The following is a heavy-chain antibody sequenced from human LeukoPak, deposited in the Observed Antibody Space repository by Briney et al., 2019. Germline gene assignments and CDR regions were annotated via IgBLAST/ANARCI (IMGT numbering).Heavy chain of an antibody. J-gene: IGHJ4*02. CDR2: IYYSGST. Sequence: PSETLSLTCSVSGASISSSSYYWGWIRQPPGKGLEWIGSIYYSGSTYYNPSLKSRVTISVDTSKNQFSLKLSSVTAADTAVYYCARHGNGEDFDYWGQGTLVTVSS. D-gene: IGHD4-17*01. V-gene: IGHV4-39*01. CDR3: ARHGNGEDFDY. CDR1: GASISSSSYY.